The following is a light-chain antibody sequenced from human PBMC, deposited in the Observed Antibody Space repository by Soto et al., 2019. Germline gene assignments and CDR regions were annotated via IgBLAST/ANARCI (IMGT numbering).Light chain of an antibody. CDR1: SSNIGNNY. V-gene: IGLV1-51*01. CDR2: DNN. J-gene: IGLJ1*01. CDR3: GTWDSSLSAYV. Sequence: QSVLTQPPSVSAAPGQKVTTPCSGSSSNIGNNYVSWYQQLPGTAPKLLIYDNNKRPSGIPDRFSGSKSGTSATLGITGLQTGDEADYYCGTWDSSLSAYVFGTGTKVTV.